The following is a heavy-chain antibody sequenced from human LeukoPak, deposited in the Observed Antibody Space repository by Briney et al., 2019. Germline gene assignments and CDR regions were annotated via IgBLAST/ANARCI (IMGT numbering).Heavy chain of an antibody. D-gene: IGHD6-13*01. CDR2: VNSDGSST. CDR1: GFTLSSYW. CDR3: ARIASHSSSWYDGGY. J-gene: IGHJ4*02. Sequence: GGSLRLSCAASGFTLSSYWMHWVRQAPGKGLVWVSRVNSDGSSTTYADSVKGRFTISRDNAKNTLYLQRISLRAEDTGVYYCARIASHSSSWYDGGYWGQGTLVTVSS. V-gene: IGHV3-74*01.